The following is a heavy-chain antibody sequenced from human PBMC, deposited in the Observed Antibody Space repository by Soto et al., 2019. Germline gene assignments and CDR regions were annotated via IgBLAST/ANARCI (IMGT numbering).Heavy chain of an antibody. D-gene: IGHD1-26*01. Sequence: QVKLVQSGAEVKKPGASVKVSCKASGYTFTSYYMHWVRQAPGQGLEWMGIINPSGGSTSYAKKFQGRVTMTRDTSTSTVYMELSSLRSEDTAVYYCASNLVGATDADYWGQGTLVTVSS. CDR3: ASNLVGATDADY. V-gene: IGHV1-46*01. J-gene: IGHJ4*02. CDR1: GYTFTSYY. CDR2: INPSGGST.